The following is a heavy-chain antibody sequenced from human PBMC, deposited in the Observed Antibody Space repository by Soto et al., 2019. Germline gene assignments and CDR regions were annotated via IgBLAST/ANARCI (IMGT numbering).Heavy chain of an antibody. J-gene: IGHJ4*02. CDR3: ARDKVWAFDY. Sequence: EVQLVESGGGSVQPGGSLRLSCVVSGFTFSDYSMVWVRQAPGKGLEWVSYIFVSSSPIYYADSVKGRFTVSRDNSQNSLFLLMNSLRAEDTAVYSCARDKVWAFDYWGQGTLVTVSS. CDR1: GFTFSDYS. D-gene: IGHD7-27*01. CDR2: IFVSSSPI. V-gene: IGHV3-48*04.